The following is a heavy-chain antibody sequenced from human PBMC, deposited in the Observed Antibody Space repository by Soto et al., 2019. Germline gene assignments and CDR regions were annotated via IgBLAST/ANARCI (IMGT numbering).Heavy chain of an antibody. V-gene: IGHV4-59*08. CDR2: IYYSGST. CDR1: GGSISSYY. D-gene: IGHD4-17*01. CDR3: ARGYGDYVLDY. Sequence: SETLSLTCTVAGGSISSYYWGWIRQPPGKGLEWIGYIYYSGSTNYNPSLKSRVTISVDTSKNQFSLKLSSVTAADSAVYYCARGYGDYVLDYWGQGTLVTVSS. J-gene: IGHJ4*02.